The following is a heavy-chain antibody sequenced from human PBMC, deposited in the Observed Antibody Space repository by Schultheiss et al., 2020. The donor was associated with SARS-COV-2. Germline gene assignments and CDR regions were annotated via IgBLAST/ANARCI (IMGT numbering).Heavy chain of an antibody. Sequence: GESLKISCAASGFTFSRYGMHWVRQAPGKGLEWVAVISYDGSNKYYADSVKGRFTISRDNSKNTLYLQMNSLRAEDTAVYYCARGHSSGYYNYFDYWGQGTLVTVSS. D-gene: IGHD3-22*01. CDR2: ISYDGSNK. CDR1: GFTFSRYG. V-gene: IGHV3-30*03. J-gene: IGHJ4*02. CDR3: ARGHSSGYYNYFDY.